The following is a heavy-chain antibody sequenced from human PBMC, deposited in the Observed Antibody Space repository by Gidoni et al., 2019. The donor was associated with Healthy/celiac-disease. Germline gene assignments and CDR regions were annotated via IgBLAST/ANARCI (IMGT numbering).Heavy chain of an antibody. J-gene: IGHJ6*02. CDR1: GFPFSSYA. CDR2: ISGSGGST. V-gene: IGHV3-23*01. D-gene: IGHD3-22*01. CDR3: AKEYYDSSGYSYYYYYYGMDV. Sequence: EVQLLESGGGLVPPGGSLRLSCSASGFPFSSYAMSWVRQAPGKGLEWVSAISGSGGSTYYADSVKGRFTISRDNSKNTLYLQMNSLRAEDTAVYYCAKEYYDSSGYSYYYYYYGMDVWGQGTTVTVSS.